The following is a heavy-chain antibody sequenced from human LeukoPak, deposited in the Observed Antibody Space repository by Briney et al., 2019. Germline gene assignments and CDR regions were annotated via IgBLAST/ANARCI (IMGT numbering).Heavy chain of an antibody. CDR1: GGSFSGYY. Sequence: KPSETLSLTCAVYGGSFSGYYWSWIRQPPGKGLEWIGEINHSGSTNYNPSLKSRVTISVDTSKNQFSLKLNSVTAADTTVYYCAGGRNGWYGIGDYWGQGTLVTVSS. CDR3: AGGRNGWYGIGDY. J-gene: IGHJ4*02. CDR2: INHSGST. V-gene: IGHV4-34*01. D-gene: IGHD6-19*01.